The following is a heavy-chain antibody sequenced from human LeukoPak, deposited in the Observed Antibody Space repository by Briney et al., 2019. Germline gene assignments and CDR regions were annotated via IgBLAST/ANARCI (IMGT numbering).Heavy chain of an antibody. CDR2: SKTDGTTT. Sequence: PGGSLRLSCAASGFTFSSYWMYWVRRVPGKGLVWVSRSKTDGTTTNYADSVKGRFTVSRDNAKSTLYLQMTSLRAEDTAVYFCTRDYCAGGSCFSGPGYWGQGTLVTVSS. V-gene: IGHV3-74*01. J-gene: IGHJ4*02. CDR3: TRDYCAGGSCFSGPGY. CDR1: GFTFSSYW. D-gene: IGHD2-15*01.